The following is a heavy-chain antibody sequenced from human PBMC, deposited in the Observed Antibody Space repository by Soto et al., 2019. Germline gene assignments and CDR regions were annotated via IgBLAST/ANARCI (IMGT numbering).Heavy chain of an antibody. CDR1: GYTFTSYY. CDR3: ARDVNYYDSSGYYRPYYYYYGMDV. V-gene: IGHV1-46*01. J-gene: IGHJ6*02. CDR2: INPSGGST. D-gene: IGHD3-22*01. Sequence: ASVKVSCKASGYTFTSYYMHWVRQAPGQGLEWMGIINPSGGSTSYAQKFQGRVTMTRDTSTSTVYMELSSLRSEDTAVYYCARDVNYYDSSGYYRPYYYYYGMDVWGQGTTVTVSS.